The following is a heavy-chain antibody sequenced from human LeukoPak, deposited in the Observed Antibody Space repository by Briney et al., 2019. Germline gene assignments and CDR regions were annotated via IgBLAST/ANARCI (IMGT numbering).Heavy chain of an antibody. V-gene: IGHV4-34*01. CDR1: GGSFSGYY. J-gene: IGHJ5*02. D-gene: IGHD6-19*01. Sequence: PSETMSLTCAVYGGSFSGYYWSWIRQPPGKGLEWIGEINHSGSTNYNPSLKSRVTISVDTSKNQFSLKLSSVTAADTAVYYCARGPYSSGWYVWNWFDPWGQGTLVTVSS. CDR3: ARGPYSSGWYVWNWFDP. CDR2: INHSGST.